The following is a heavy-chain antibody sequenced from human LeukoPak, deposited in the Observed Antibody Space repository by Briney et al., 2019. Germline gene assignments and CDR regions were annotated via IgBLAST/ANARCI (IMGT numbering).Heavy chain of an antibody. CDR1: GFTFSSYW. D-gene: IGHD3-3*01. J-gene: IGHJ5*02. V-gene: IGHV3-74*01. CDR2: INSDGSST. CDR3: ASYRGDFWSGYYSNWFDP. Sequence: PGGSLRLSCAASGFTFSSYWMHWVRQAPGKGLVWVSRINSDGSSTSYADSAKGRFTISRDNAKNTLYLQMNSLRAEDTAVYYCASYRGDFWSGYYSNWFDPWGQGTLVTVSS.